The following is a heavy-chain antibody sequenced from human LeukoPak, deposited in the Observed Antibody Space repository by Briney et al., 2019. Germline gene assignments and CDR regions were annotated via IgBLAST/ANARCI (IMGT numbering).Heavy chain of an antibody. CDR3: AKGHGDYIPAEYLQH. CDR1: GFIFSNYA. J-gene: IGHJ1*01. CDR2: VSGNSDRI. V-gene: IGHV3-23*01. Sequence: GGSLRLSCATSGFIFSNYAMNWVRQAPGKWLEWVSAVSGNSDRIYYADSVKGRFTMSRDNAQNTLSLQMISLRADDTAVYYCAKGHGDYIPAEYLQHWGQGTLVTVSS. D-gene: IGHD4-17*01.